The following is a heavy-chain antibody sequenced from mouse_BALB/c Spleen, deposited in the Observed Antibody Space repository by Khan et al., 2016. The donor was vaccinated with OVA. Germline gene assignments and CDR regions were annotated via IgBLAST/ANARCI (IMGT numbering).Heavy chain of an antibody. Sequence: QVQLKESGPGLVAPSQSLSITCTVYGYSLTRYGVHWVRQPPGKGLEWLGLIWAGGSTNYNWALMSRLSISIDNSKSLVFLIMNSMQTDETALDYCAKSKYLARYWGQGTTLTVSS. CDR1: GYSLTRYG. J-gene: IGHJ2*01. V-gene: IGHV2-9*02. CDR2: IWAGGST. D-gene: IGHD3-3*01. CDR3: AKSKYLARY.